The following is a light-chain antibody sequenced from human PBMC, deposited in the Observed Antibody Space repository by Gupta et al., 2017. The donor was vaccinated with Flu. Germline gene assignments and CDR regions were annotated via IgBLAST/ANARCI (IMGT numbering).Light chain of an antibody. CDR3: QHCSNGHPREYI. CDR1: QSVSRY. Sequence: EIVLTQSPATLSLSPGERATLSCRASQSVSRYLAWYQQKPGQAPRLLIYDASNRATGIPARFSGSGSGTDCTLTISSLEPEEFAVYYCQHCSNGHPREYIFGQGTKLEIK. V-gene: IGKV3-11*01. J-gene: IGKJ2*01. CDR2: DAS.